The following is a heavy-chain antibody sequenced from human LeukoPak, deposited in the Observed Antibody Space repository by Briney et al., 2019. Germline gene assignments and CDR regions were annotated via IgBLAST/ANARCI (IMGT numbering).Heavy chain of an antibody. CDR3: VRDGSISYFDY. CDR2: ISGSSSAI. J-gene: IGHJ4*02. V-gene: IGHV3-48*01. Sequence: PGGSLRLSCAASGFIFNSNSMNWVRQASGKGLEWVSYISGSSSAIYYSDSVKGRFTISRDNAKNSLYLQMGNLRAEDTAVYYCVRDGSISYFDYWGQGILVTVSS. CDR1: GFIFNSNS.